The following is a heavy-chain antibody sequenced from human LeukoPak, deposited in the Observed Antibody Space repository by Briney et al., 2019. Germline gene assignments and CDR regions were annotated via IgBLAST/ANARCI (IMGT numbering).Heavy chain of an antibody. CDR3: ARHGEYLLWFGETIVGWFDP. CDR1: GYSFSSYY. V-gene: IGHV4-59*08. CDR2: IYYSGST. Sequence: PSETLYLTCTASGYSFSSYYLRWIRQPPGKGLEWIGYIYYSGSTNYNPSLKSRITISVATSKKPFSLKMSSVTAAETAVYYCARHGEYLLWFGETIVGWFDPWGQGTPVTASS. J-gene: IGHJ5*02. D-gene: IGHD3-10*01.